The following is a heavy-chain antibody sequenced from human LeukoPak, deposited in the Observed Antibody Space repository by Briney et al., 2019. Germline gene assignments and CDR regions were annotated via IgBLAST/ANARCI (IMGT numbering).Heavy chain of an antibody. D-gene: IGHD2-8*02. CDR2: IYYSGST. CDR3: ARRRKVVYAPPSTYYYYYMDV. Sequence: SSETLSLTCTVSGGSISSSSYYWGWIRQPPGKGLEWIGSIYYSGSTYYNPSLKSRVTISVDTSKNQFSLKLSSVTAADTAVYYCARRRKVVYAPPSTYYYYYMDVWGKGTTVTVSS. V-gene: IGHV4-39*01. CDR1: GGSISSSSYY. J-gene: IGHJ6*03.